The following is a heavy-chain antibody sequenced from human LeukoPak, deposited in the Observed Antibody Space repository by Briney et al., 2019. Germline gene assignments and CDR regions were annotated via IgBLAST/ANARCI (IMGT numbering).Heavy chain of an antibody. J-gene: IGHJ3*02. CDR1: GFTFSSYS. V-gene: IGHV3-21*01. D-gene: IGHD6-19*01. CDR2: ISSSSSYI. CDR3: ARVVAVAGRAFDI. Sequence: GGSLRLSCAASGFTFSSYSMNWVRQAPGKGLEWVSSISSSSSYIYYADSVKGRFTISRDNAKNPLYLQMNSLRAEDAAMYYCARVVAVAGRAFDIWGLGTMVTVSS.